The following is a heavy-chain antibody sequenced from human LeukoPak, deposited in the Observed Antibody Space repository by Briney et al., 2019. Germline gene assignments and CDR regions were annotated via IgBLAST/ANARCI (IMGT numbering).Heavy chain of an antibody. V-gene: IGHV4-38-2*02. J-gene: IGHJ6*03. CDR1: VYSISSGYY. D-gene: IGHD6-6*01. CDR3: ARESSSNYMDV. Sequence: SETLSLTCTVSVYSISSGYYWGWIRQPPGKGLEWIGSIYHSGSTYYNPSLKSRVTISVDKSKNQFSLKLSSVTAADTAVYYCARESSSNYMDVWGKGTTVTVSS. CDR2: IYHSGST.